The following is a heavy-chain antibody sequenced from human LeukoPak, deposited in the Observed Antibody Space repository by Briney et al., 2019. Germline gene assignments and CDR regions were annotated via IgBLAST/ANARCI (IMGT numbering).Heavy chain of an antibody. J-gene: IGHJ4*02. Sequence: GGSLRLSCTASGFSFSGHWMHWARQLPGKGLVWVSHISPTGSTTSYADSVKGRFTVSRDNAKNTLYLQVNNLRAEDTAVYYCARGPNSNWSGLDFWGQGTLLTVSS. V-gene: IGHV3-74*01. D-gene: IGHD6-6*01. CDR1: GFSFSGHW. CDR3: ARGPNSNWSGLDF. CDR2: ISPTGSTT.